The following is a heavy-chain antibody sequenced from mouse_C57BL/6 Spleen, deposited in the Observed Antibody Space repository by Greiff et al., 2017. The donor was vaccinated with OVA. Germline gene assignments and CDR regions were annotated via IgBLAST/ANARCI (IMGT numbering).Heavy chain of an antibody. CDR2: IWSGGST. J-gene: IGHJ1*03. D-gene: IGHD2-3*01. CDR1: GFSLTSYG. CDR3: ARNGYYVGYWYFDV. V-gene: IGHV2-2*01. Sequence: VQGVESGPGLVQPSQSLSITCTVSGFSLTSYGVHWVRQSPGKGLEWLGVIWSGGSTDYNAAFISRLSISKDNSKSQVFFKMNSLQADDTAIYYCARNGYYVGYWYFDVWGTGTTVTVSS.